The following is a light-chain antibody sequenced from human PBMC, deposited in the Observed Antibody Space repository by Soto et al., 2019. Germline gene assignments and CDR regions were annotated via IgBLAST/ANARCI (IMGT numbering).Light chain of an antibody. V-gene: IGKV1-39*01. CDR2: AAS. J-gene: IGKJ1*01. CDR3: QQSYRKWT. CDR1: QSISSY. Sequence: DIQMTQSPSSLSASVGDRVTITCRASQSISSYLNWYQQKPGKAPKLLIYAASSLQSGVPLRFSGSESETEFTLTISSLQPEDFATYYCQQSYRKWTFGQGTKVDIK.